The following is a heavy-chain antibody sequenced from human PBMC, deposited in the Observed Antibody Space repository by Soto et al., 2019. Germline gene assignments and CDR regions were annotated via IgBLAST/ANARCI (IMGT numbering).Heavy chain of an antibody. Sequence: GGSLRLSCAASGFTFSDYYMNWIRQAPGKGLEWVSYISSSSSYTNYADSVKGRFTISRDNAKNSLYLQMNSLRAEDTAVYYCARHLASITMVRGVIGYWGQGTLVTVSS. CDR1: GFTFSDYY. J-gene: IGHJ4*02. D-gene: IGHD3-10*01. CDR3: ARHLASITMVRGVIGY. CDR2: ISSSSSYT. V-gene: IGHV3-11*03.